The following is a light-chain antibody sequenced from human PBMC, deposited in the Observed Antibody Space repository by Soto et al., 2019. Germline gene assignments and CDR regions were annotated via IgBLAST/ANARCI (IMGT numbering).Light chain of an antibody. J-gene: IGKJ5*01. V-gene: IGKV4-1*01. CDR2: WSS. Sequence: IVMTQSPDSLAVSLGERTTINCKSSQSVLHSSNNRNYLAWFQQKPGQPPKLLIYWSSTRESGVPDRFSGSGSGTDFTLTISSLQAEDMAVYYCQQYYSIPLTFGQGTRLEIK. CDR3: QQYYSIPLT. CDR1: QSVLHSSNNRNY.